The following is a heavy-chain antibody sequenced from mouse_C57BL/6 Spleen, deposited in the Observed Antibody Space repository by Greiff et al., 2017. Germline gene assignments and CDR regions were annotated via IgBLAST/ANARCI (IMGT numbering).Heavy chain of an antibody. J-gene: IGHJ2*01. V-gene: IGHV1-59*01. D-gene: IGHD1-1*01. Sequence: QVQLKQPGAELVRPGTSVKLSCKASGYTFTSYWMHWVKQRPGQGLEWIGVIDPSDSYTNYNQKFKGKATLTVDTSSSTAYMQLSSLTSEDSAVYYCARWGDSTTVVATDYVGYWGQGTTLTVAS. CDR1: GYTFTSYW. CDR3: ARWGDSTTVVATDYVGY. CDR2: IDPSDSYT.